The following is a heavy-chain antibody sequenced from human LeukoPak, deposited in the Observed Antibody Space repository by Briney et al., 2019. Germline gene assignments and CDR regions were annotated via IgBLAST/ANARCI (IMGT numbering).Heavy chain of an antibody. CDR3: ARYRIAVAGNAY. D-gene: IGHD6-19*01. CDR2: IKQDGSEK. J-gene: IGHJ4*02. CDR1: GFTLSSSW. Sequence: GGSLRLSCAASGFTLSSSWVNWVRQAPGKGLEWVANIKQDGSEKYYVDSVKGRFAISRDNAKNSLSLQMNSLRAEDTAVYYCARYRIAVAGNAYWGQGTLVTVSS. V-gene: IGHV3-7*01.